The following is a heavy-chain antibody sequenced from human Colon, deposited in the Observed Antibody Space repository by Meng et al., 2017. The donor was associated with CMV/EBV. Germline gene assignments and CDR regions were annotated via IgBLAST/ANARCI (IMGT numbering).Heavy chain of an antibody. V-gene: IGHV6-1*01. D-gene: IGHD1-26*01. CDR2: TYYRSQWHN. CDR1: GDSVANTGAA. CDR3: ARDPEYSYSILDT. J-gene: IGHJ5*02. Sequence: QVQLHQSDAGLPKPSQTLSLTCAISGDSVANTGAAWNWVRQSPSRGLEWLGRTYYRSQWHNNYAESVRSRITINPDTSKNQFSLQLKSVTPEDTAVYYCARDPEYSYSILDTWGQGTLVTVSS.